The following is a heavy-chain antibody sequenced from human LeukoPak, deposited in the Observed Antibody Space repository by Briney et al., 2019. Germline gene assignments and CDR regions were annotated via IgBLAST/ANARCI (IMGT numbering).Heavy chain of an antibody. Sequence: PSETLSLTCTVSGGSISSYYWSWIRQPAGKGLEWIGRIYTSGSTNYNPSLKSRVTMSVGTSKNQFSLKLSSVTAADTAVYYCAREIGSGRGYVWGSYRESSYNWFDPWGQGTLVTVSS. CDR2: IYTSGST. CDR1: GGSISSYY. J-gene: IGHJ5*02. V-gene: IGHV4-4*07. D-gene: IGHD3-16*02. CDR3: AREIGSGRGYVWGSYRESSYNWFDP.